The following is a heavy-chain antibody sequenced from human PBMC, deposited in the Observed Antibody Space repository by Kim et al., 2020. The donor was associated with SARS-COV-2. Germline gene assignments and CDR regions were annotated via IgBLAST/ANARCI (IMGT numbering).Heavy chain of an antibody. J-gene: IGHJ6*02. CDR1: GGSFSGYY. CDR3: ARDSPDLVVVAATPPESYYYYYGMDV. V-gene: IGHV4-34*01. CDR2: INHSGST. Sequence: SETLSLTCAVYGGSFSGYYWSWIRQPPGKGLEWIGEINHSGSTNYNPSLKSRVTISVNTSTNQSSLKLSSVTAADTAVYYCARDSPDLVVVAATPPESYYYYYGMDVWGQGTTVTVSS. D-gene: IGHD2-15*01.